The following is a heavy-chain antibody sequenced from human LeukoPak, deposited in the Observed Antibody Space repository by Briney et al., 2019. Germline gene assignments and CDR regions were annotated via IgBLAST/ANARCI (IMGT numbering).Heavy chain of an antibody. J-gene: IGHJ4*02. V-gene: IGHV3-33*01. CDR3: ARDKYSGSSYYFDY. Sequence: PGRSLRLSCAASGFTFSSYGMHWVRQAPGKGLEWVAVIWYDGSNKYYADSVKGRFTISRDNSKNTLYLQMNSLRAEDTAVYYCARDKYSGSSYYFDYWGQGTLVTVSS. CDR1: GFTFSSYG. D-gene: IGHD6-6*01. CDR2: IWYDGSNK.